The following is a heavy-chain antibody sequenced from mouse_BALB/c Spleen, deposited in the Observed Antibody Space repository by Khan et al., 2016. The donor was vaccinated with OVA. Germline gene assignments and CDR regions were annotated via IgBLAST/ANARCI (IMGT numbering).Heavy chain of an antibody. D-gene: IGHD1-1*01. Sequence: QMQLEESGAELVKPGASVKLSCKTSGYIFTSYWIHWVKQRSGQGLEWIARIYPGTDNTYYNEKLRDKATLTADKSSSTAYIQLSSLKSEDSAVYFGAREEALYYFAYWGQGTTLTVSS. CDR3: AREEALYYFAY. CDR1: GYIFTSYW. V-gene: IGHV1-76*01. J-gene: IGHJ2*01. CDR2: IYPGTDNT.